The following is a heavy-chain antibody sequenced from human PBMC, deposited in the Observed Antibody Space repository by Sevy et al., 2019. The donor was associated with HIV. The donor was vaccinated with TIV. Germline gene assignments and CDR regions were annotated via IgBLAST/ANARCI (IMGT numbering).Heavy chain of an antibody. CDR1: GFTFSSYS. CDR2: ISISSSYI. CDR3: ARETSIVGATNDAFDI. D-gene: IGHD1-26*01. V-gene: IGHV3-21*01. J-gene: IGHJ3*02. Sequence: GGSLRLSCAASGFTFSSYSMNWVRQAPGKGLEWVSSISISSSYIYYADSVKGQFTISRDNAKNSLYLQMNSLRAEVTAVYYCARETSIVGATNDAFDIWGQGTMVTVSS.